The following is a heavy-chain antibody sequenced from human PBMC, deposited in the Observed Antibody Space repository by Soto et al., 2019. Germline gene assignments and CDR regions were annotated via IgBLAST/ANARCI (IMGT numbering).Heavy chain of an antibody. Sequence: SETLSLTCAVYGGSFSGYYWSGIRQPPGKGLEWIGEINHSGSTNYNPSLKSRVTISVDTSKNQFSLKLSSVTAADTAVYYCARVPIVGYCSGGSCSYDAFDIWGQGTMVT. CDR1: GGSFSGYY. D-gene: IGHD2-15*01. J-gene: IGHJ3*02. CDR3: ARVPIVGYCSGGSCSYDAFDI. CDR2: INHSGST. V-gene: IGHV4-34*01.